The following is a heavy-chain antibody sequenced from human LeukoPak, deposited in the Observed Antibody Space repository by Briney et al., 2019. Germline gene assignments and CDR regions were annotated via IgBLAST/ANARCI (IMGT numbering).Heavy chain of an antibody. CDR3: AKGDLEN. CDR1: GFTVNYW. V-gene: IGHV3-7*01. J-gene: IGHJ4*02. Sequence: GGSLRLSCAASGFTVNYWMSWARQAPGKGLEWVATMTHDGSDEHYLDSVKGRFTISRDSAKNSIYLQMNSLRVEDTSTYYCAKGDLENWGQGTLVTVSS. CDR2: MTHDGSDE.